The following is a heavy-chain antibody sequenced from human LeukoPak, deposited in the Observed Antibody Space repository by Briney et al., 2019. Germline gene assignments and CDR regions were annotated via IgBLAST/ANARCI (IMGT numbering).Heavy chain of an antibody. CDR3: ARVPPYGSGRRYFDY. CDR1: GGSFSGYY. Sequence: PSETLSLTCAVYGGSFSGYYWSWIRQPPGKGLEWIGEINHSGSTNYNPSLKSRVTISVDTSKNQFSLKLSSVTAADTAVYYCARVPPYGSGRRYFDYWGQGTLVTVSS. CDR2: INHSGST. D-gene: IGHD3-10*01. J-gene: IGHJ4*02. V-gene: IGHV4-34*01.